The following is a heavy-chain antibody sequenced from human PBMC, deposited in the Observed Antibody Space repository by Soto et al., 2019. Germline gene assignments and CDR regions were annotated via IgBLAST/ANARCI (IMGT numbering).Heavy chain of an antibody. Sequence: PSETLSLTCAVSGGSITSNWWSWVRQPPGKGLEWIGDIYHNGSINYNPSLRSRLTISIDTSKNQFSLNLISVTAADTAVYYCASANRKTYYYGSGSYGGLDYWGQGALVTVS. CDR2: IYHNGSI. CDR1: GGSITSNW. D-gene: IGHD3-10*01. CDR3: ASANRKTYYYGSGSYGGLDY. V-gene: IGHV4-4*02. J-gene: IGHJ4*02.